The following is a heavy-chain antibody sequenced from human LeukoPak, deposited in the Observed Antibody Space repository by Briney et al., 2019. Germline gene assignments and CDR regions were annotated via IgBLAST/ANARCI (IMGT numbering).Heavy chain of an antibody. J-gene: IGHJ4*02. CDR1: GFTFSSYA. D-gene: IGHD6-13*01. CDR2: ISGSGGST. CDR3: AKDRGYSSSWYVDFDY. V-gene: IGHV3-23*01. Sequence: GGSLRLSCAASGFTFSSYAMSWVRQAPGKGLEWVSAISGSGGSTYYADSVKGRFTISRDNSKNTLYLQMNSLRAEDTAVYYCAKDRGYSSSWYVDFDYWGQGTLVTVSS.